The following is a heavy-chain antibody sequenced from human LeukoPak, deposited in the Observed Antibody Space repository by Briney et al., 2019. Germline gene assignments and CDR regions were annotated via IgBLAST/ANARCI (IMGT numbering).Heavy chain of an antibody. CDR1: GFTFSSYS. J-gene: IGHJ4*02. Sequence: GGSLRLSCVASGFTFSSYSMNWVRQAPGEGLEWVSYISSLSGTIYYADSVKGRFTISRDNAKNSLYLQMDSLRAEDTAVYYCARDLDSSTYYQGFDYWGQGTLVTVSS. D-gene: IGHD3-22*01. CDR3: ARDLDSSTYYQGFDY. V-gene: IGHV3-48*01. CDR2: ISSLSGTI.